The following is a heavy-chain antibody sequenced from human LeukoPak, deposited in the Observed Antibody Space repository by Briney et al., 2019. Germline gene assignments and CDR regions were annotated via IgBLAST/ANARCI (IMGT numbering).Heavy chain of an antibody. D-gene: IGHD3-10*01. CDR2: IVVGSGNT. CDR3: ARVRGGLLWFGELRRFDAFDI. V-gene: IGHV1-58*02. J-gene: IGHJ3*02. CDR1: GFTFTSSA. Sequence: GASVKVSCKASGFTFTSSAMQWVRQARGQRLEWIEWIVVGSGNTNYAQKFQERVTITRDMSTSTAYMELSSLRSEDTAVYYCARVRGGLLWFGELRRFDAFDIWGQGTMVTVSS.